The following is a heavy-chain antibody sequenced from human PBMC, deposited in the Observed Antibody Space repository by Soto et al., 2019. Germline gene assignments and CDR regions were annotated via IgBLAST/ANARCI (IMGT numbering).Heavy chain of an antibody. D-gene: IGHD5-18*01. CDR1: GFTFSSYA. CDR2: ISGSGGST. CDR3: AKALYRFLAHVVDTATQGGDYYYYGMDV. J-gene: IGHJ6*02. V-gene: IGHV3-23*01. Sequence: GGSLRLSCAASGFTFSSYAMSWVRQAPGKGLEWVSAISGSGGSTYYADSVKGRFTISRDNSKNTLYLQMNSLRAEDTAVYYCAKALYRFLAHVVDTATQGGDYYYYGMDVWGQGTTVTVSS.